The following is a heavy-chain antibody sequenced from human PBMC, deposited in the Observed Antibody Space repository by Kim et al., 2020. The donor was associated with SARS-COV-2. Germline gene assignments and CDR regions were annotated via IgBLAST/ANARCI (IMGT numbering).Heavy chain of an antibody. CDR3: ARARLGYCSGGSCNLVTGYSGMAV. V-gene: IGHV4-34*01. D-gene: IGHD2-15*01. J-gene: IGHJ6*04. CDR2: INHSGST. Sequence: SETLSLTCAVYGGSFSGYYWSWIRQPPGKGLEWIGEINHSGSTNYNPSLNSRVTISVDTSKNQFSLKLSSVTAADTAVYYFARARLGYCSGGSCNLVTGYSGMAVWGEGTTVTVSS. CDR1: GGSFSGYY.